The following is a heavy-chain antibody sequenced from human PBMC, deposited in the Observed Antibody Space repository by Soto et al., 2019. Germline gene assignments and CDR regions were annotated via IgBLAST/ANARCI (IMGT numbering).Heavy chain of an antibody. V-gene: IGHV3-33*01. D-gene: IGHD2-21*02. CDR2: IWYDGSNK. CDR1: GFTFSSYG. CDR3: ARSRYCGGDCYSGSSDY. J-gene: IGHJ4*02. Sequence: QVQLVESGGGVVQPGRSLRLSCAASGFTFSSYGMHWVRQAPGKGLEWVAVIWYDGSNKYYADSVKGRFTISRDNSKNTLYLQMNSLRAEDTAVYYCARSRYCGGDCYSGSSDYWGQGTLVTVSS.